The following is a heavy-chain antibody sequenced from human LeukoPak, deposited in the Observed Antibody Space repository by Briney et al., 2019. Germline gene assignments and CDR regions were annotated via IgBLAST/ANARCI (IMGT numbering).Heavy chain of an antibody. D-gene: IGHD2-21*01. V-gene: IGHV4-34*01. Sequence: PSETLSLTCAVSGASISSGGHYWSWIRQPPGKGLEWIGEINHSGSTNYNPSLKSRVTISVDTSKNQFSLKLSSVTAADTAVYYCARRAGFLSRTLFNWFDPWGQGTLVTVSS. CDR1: GASISSGGHY. CDR2: INHSGST. J-gene: IGHJ5*02. CDR3: ARRAGFLSRTLFNWFDP.